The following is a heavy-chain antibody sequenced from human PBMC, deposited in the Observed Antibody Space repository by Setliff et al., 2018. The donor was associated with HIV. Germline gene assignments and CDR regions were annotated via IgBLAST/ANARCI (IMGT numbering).Heavy chain of an antibody. CDR3: TGPAMAAAGPLEYYYYYGMDV. D-gene: IGHD6-13*01. CDR1: GDSVSGPNYN. J-gene: IGHJ6*02. V-gene: IGHV4-39*01. Sequence: PSETLSLTCAVSGDSVSGPNYNWGRIRQPPGKGLEWIGTISFRGSTSYNPSLKSRVTISLDTSKSQFSLNLNSVTAADAAVYYCTGPAMAAAGPLEYYYYYGMDVWGQGTTVTVSS. CDR2: ISFRGST.